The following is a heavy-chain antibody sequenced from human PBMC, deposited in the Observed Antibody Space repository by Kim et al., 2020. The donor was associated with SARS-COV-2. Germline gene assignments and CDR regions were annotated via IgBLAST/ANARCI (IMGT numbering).Heavy chain of an antibody. J-gene: IGHJ6*02. Sequence: SETLSLTCAVYGGSFSGYYCCWIRQRPRTGLEWMGDVNHSGSTNNYSTLKSRVSISVDTSKNQYPLKLSPVTVAATAVYYCYRACATLPTIGMVVWGQG. CDR3: YRACATLPTIGMVV. D-gene: IGHD4-17*01. CDR2: VNHSGST. CDR1: GGSFSGYY. V-gene: IGHV4-34*01.